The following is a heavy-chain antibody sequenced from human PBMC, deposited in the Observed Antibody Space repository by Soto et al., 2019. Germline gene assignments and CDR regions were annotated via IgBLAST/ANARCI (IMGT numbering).Heavy chain of an antibody. J-gene: IGHJ6*02. CDR3: AKDMRVYCSSTSCYDPYYYYGMDV. CDR1: GFNFDDYA. CDR2: ISWDGGST. V-gene: IGHV3-43D*04. Sequence: GGSLRLSCAASGFNFDDYAMHLVRQAPGKGLEWVSLISWDGGSTYYADSVKGRFTISRDNSKNSLYLQMNSLRAEDTALYYCAKDMRVYCSSTSCYDPYYYYGMDVWGQGTTVTVSS. D-gene: IGHD2-2*01.